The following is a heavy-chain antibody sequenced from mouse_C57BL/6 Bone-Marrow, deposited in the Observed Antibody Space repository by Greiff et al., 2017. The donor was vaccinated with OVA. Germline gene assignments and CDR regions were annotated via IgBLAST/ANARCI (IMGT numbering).Heavy chain of an antibody. D-gene: IGHD2-3*01. Sequence: DVQLQESGAELVRPGASVKLSCTASGFNIKDDYMHWVKQRPEQGLEWIGWIDPENGDTEYASKFQGKATITADTSSNTAYLQLSSLTSEDTAVYYCTTEGYYDYWGQGTTLTVSS. CDR1: GFNIKDDY. CDR3: TTEGYYDY. J-gene: IGHJ2*01. CDR2: IDPENGDT. V-gene: IGHV14-4*01.